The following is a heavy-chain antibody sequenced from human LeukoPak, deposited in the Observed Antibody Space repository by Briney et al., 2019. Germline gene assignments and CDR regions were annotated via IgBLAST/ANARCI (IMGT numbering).Heavy chain of an antibody. D-gene: IGHD3-22*01. CDR2: INPSGGST. J-gene: IGHJ4*02. V-gene: IGHV1-46*01. CDR3: ARQAINYYDSSGYYDY. Sequence: ASVKVSCKASGYTFTSYYMHWVRQAPGQGLEWMGIINPSGGSTSYAQKFQGRVTMTRDTSTSTVYMELSSLRSEDTAVYYCARQAINYYDSSGYYDYWGQGTLVTVS. CDR1: GYTFTSYY.